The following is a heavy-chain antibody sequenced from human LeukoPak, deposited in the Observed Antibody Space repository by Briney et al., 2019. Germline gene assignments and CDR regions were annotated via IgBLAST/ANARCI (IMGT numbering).Heavy chain of an antibody. CDR1: GFTFSCYL. CDR2: INSDGSST. Sequence: GGSLRLSCAASGFTFSCYLMHCVRDAPGKGVVWVSRINSDGSSTIYADSVKGRLTTSRDNAKNTLYLQMNSLRAEDTAVYYCARGDFYYYMDVWGKGTTVTVSS. J-gene: IGHJ6*03. CDR3: ARGDFYYYMDV. V-gene: IGHV3-74*01.